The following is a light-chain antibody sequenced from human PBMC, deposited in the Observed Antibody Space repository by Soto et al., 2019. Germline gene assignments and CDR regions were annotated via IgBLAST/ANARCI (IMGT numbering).Light chain of an antibody. CDR1: QTIRSS. CDR3: QQYDIWPPYT. CDR2: DAS. J-gene: IGKJ2*01. V-gene: IGKV3-15*01. Sequence: EVVMTQSPASLSASPGERVTLSCRASQTIRSSLAWYQQRPGQAPRLLIYDASTRATSIPPRFCGGGSGTEFTVTISSLQSEDFAIYYCQQYDIWPPYTFGQGTKVEF.